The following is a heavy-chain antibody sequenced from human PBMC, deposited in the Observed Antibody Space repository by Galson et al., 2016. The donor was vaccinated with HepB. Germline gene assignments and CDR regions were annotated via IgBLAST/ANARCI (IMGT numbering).Heavy chain of an antibody. Sequence: ETLSLTCNVSGGSISSYFWSWLRQSPGKGLEWIGYIYKSGSTNYRPSLKSRVTISVDTSKNQFCLKLRSVTSADTTFYYCARGVTGTPYFDFWGQGALVTVSS. CDR2: IYKSGST. V-gene: IGHV4-59*01. D-gene: IGHD2-21*02. CDR1: GGSISSYF. CDR3: ARGVTGTPYFDF. J-gene: IGHJ4*02.